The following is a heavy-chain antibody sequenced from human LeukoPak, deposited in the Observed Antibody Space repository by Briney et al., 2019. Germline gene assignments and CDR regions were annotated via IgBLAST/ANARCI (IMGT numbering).Heavy chain of an antibody. CDR3: TRDRFYAMDA. Sequence: GGSLRLSCVASGVTSRNSWMHWVRQAPGKGLVWVSRITIDGSSTTYADSVRGRFTISRDSAKNTLYLQMNSLRAEDTAVYYCTRDRFYAMDAWGQGTTVTVSS. CDR1: GVTSRNSW. CDR2: ITIDGSST. V-gene: IGHV3-74*03. J-gene: IGHJ6*02.